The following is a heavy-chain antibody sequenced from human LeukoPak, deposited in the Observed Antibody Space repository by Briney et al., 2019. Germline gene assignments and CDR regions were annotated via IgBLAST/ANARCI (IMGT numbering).Heavy chain of an antibody. J-gene: IGHJ3*02. CDR2: INPNSGGT. Sequence: ASVKVSCKASGYTFTGYYLHWVRQAPGQGLEWMGWINPNSGGTNYARKFQGRVTMTRDTSISTAYMELSRLRSDDTAIYYCARVGIEGQHAFDIWGQGTMVTVS. CDR1: GYTFTGYY. D-gene: IGHD5-12*01. CDR3: ARVGIEGQHAFDI. V-gene: IGHV1-2*02.